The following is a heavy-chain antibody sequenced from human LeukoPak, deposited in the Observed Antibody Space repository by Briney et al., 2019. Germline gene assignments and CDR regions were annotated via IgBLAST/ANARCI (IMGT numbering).Heavy chain of an antibody. CDR2: ISYDANNK. CDR1: GFTFSRYG. CDR3: ARDHLRDAYDYWVPALDY. D-gene: IGHD3/OR15-3a*01. Sequence: QPGRSLRLSCAASGFTFSRYGMSWVRQAPGKGLEWVAVISYDANNKYYADSVKGRFSISRDNSKNMVYLQMNSQRADETAVYYCARDHLRDAYDYWVPALDYWGQGTLVSVSS. J-gene: IGHJ4*02. V-gene: IGHV3-30-3*01.